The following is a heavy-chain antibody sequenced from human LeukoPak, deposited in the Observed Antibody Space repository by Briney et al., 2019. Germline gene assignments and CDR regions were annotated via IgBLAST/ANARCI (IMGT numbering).Heavy chain of an antibody. CDR2: ITNGGSTI. CDR1: GFTFSDYN. Sequence: GGSLRLPCAASGFTFSDYNMNWVRQAPGKGLEWVSYITNGGSTIHHADSVKGRFTISRDNAKKTLYLQMNSLRAEDTAVYYCARSIGLTGGGVDVWGQGTTATVSS. J-gene: IGHJ6*02. D-gene: IGHD3-9*01. V-gene: IGHV3-11*01. CDR3: ARSIGLTGGGVDV.